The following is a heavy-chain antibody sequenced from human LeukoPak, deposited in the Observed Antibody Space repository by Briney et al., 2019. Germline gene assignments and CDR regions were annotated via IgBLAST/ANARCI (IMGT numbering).Heavy chain of an antibody. J-gene: IGHJ4*02. Sequence: SETLSLTCAVYGGSFSGYYWSWIRQPPGKGLEWIGETNHSGSTNYNPSLKSRVTISVDTSKNQFSLKLSSVTAADTAVYYCARRDSYGYWGGNDYWGQGTLVTVSS. CDR3: ARRDSYGYWGGNDY. V-gene: IGHV4-34*01. CDR2: TNHSGST. CDR1: GGSFSGYY. D-gene: IGHD5-18*01.